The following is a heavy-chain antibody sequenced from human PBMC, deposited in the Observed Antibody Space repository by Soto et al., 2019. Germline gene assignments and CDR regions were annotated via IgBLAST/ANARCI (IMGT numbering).Heavy chain of an antibody. V-gene: IGHV4-31*03. D-gene: IGHD3-10*01. CDR2: IYYSGST. CDR1: GASISSVGYY. Sequence: QVPLQESGPGLVKPSQTLSLTCTVSGASISSVGYYWSWIRQHPGKGLEWIGYIYYSGSTYYNPSLNSRVTISVDTSKNQFSLKLSSVTAEDTAVYYCASPYAYDYGSVSNYQGVAFDIWGQGTMVTVSS. CDR3: ASPYAYDYGSVSNYQGVAFDI. J-gene: IGHJ3*02.